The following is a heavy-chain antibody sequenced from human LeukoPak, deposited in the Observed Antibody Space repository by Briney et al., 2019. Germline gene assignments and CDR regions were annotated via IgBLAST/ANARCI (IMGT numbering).Heavy chain of an antibody. CDR3: ASKQRGEYCSGGGCYLGDAFDI. CDR1: GGSISSTYW. CDR2: FYYSGST. V-gene: IGHV4-4*02. J-gene: IGHJ3*02. D-gene: IGHD2-15*01. Sequence: SETLSLTCAVSGGSISSTYWWSWVRQSPGKGLEWIGGFYYSGSTYYNPSLKSRVTISVDTSKNQFSLKLSSVTAADTAVYYCASKQRGEYCSGGGCYLGDAFDIWGQGTMVTVSS.